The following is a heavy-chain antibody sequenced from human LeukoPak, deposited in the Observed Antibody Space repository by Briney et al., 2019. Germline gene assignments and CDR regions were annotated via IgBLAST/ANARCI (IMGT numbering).Heavy chain of an antibody. CDR2: MHPGNGNT. J-gene: IGHJ4*02. CDR3: AREGSYCVGGDCYSFDF. Sequence: ASVKVSCKASGYRFISNYIQWVRQAPGLGPEWMGWMHPGNGNTRYAEKFQGRVTMTRDTSINTAYMDLNSLRFDDTAVYYCAREGSYCVGGDCYSFDFWGQGTLITVSS. D-gene: IGHD2-21*02. V-gene: IGHV1-2*02. CDR1: GYRFISNY.